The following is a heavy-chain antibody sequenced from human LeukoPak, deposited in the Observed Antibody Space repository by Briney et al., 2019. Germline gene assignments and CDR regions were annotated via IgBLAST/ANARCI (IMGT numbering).Heavy chain of an antibody. CDR3: ARGSPPRRNYDSRGYYSYYFDY. CDR2: ISAYNGNT. Sequence: ASVKVSCKASGYAFTSYGISWVRQAPGQGLEWMGWISAYNGNTNYAQKLQGRVTMTTDTSTSTVYMELRSLRSDDTAVYYCARGSPPRRNYDSRGYYSYYFDYWGQGTLVTVSS. V-gene: IGHV1-18*01. D-gene: IGHD3-22*01. CDR1: GYAFTSYG. J-gene: IGHJ4*02.